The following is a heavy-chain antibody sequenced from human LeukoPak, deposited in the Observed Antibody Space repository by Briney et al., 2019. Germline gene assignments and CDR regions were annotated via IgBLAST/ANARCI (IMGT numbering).Heavy chain of an antibody. V-gene: IGHV3-21*06. CDR3: ARGHYDILTASYKWTPDY. Sequence: GRSLRLSCAASGFTFSTYNMNWVRQAPGKGLEWVSSITSGGTYTYYADSVKGRFTTSRDNAKNSLSLQLSSLRAEDTAVYYCARGHYDILTASYKWTPDYWGQGILVSVSS. CDR2: ITSGGTYT. D-gene: IGHD3-9*01. J-gene: IGHJ4*02. CDR1: GFTFSTYN.